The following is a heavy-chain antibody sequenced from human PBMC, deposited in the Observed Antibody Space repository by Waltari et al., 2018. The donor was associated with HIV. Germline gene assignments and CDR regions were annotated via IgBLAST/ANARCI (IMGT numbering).Heavy chain of an antibody. V-gene: IGHV4-59*01. D-gene: IGHD5-18*01. J-gene: IGHJ3*01. CDR3: GRGDAPMVHSPSDPFHF. Sequence: QVQLQESGPGLVKPSETLSLTCTVSGGSIRTYYWHWIRQSPGKGLEWIGFIYHSGYSNYNPSLKNRATMSVDTAQTQLFLTLNSVTTAETAIYYWGRGDAPMVHSPSDPFHFWGQGTLVAVSS. CDR2: IYHSGYS. CDR1: GGSIRTYY.